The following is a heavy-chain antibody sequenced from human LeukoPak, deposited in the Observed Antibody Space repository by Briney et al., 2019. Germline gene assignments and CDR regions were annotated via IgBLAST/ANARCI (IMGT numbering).Heavy chain of an antibody. D-gene: IGHD6-13*01. CDR3: ARGGPSIAAAGTIGELGLPYNWFDP. CDR1: GFTFSSYS. V-gene: IGHV3-21*01. J-gene: IGHJ5*02. Sequence: PGGSLRLSCAASGFTFSSYSMNWVRQAPGKGLEWVSSISSSSSYIYYADSVKGRFTISRDNAKNSLYLQMNSLRAEDTAVYYCARGGPSIAAAGTIGELGLPYNWFDPWGQGTLVTVSS. CDR2: ISSSSSYI.